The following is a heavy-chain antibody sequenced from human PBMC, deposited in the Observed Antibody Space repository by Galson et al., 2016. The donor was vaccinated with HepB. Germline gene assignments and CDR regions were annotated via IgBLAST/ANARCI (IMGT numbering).Heavy chain of an antibody. D-gene: IGHD4-17*01. Sequence: SLRLSCAASGFSFRNDVMIWVRQAPGQGLEWVAVNSRTGGNTLYADSVKGRFTISRDISGNTVYLQMNSLRVDDTAIDYCSNLVTGHGDYLWESFQYFQHWGQGTLVTVSS. V-gene: IGHV3-23*01. J-gene: IGHJ1*01. CDR2: NSRTGGNT. CDR1: GFSFRNDV. CDR3: SNLVTGHGDYLWESFQYFQH.